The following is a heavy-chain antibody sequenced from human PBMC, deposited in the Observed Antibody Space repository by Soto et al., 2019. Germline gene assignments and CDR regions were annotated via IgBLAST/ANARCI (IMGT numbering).Heavy chain of an antibody. J-gene: IGHJ4*02. V-gene: IGHV3-74*01. CDR2: ISIDGNTI. Sequence: EVQLVESGGDLIQPGGSLRLSCAASGFTFSSSWMHWVRQAPGKGLGWVSRISIDGNTINYADSVKGRFTISRDNAKSTVYLQMNSLRAEDTAVYYCASGKGQWSIPGDYWGQGTLVTVSS. CDR3: ASGKGQWSIPGDY. D-gene: IGHD6-19*01. CDR1: GFTFSSSW.